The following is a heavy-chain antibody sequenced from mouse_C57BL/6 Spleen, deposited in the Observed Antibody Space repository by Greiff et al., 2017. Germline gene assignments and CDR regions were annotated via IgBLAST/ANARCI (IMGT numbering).Heavy chain of an antibody. D-gene: IGHD2-4*01. Sequence: LQESGPELVKPGASVKISCKASGYAFSSSWMNWVKQRPGKGLEWMGRIYPGDGDTNYNGKLKGKATLTADKSSSTAYMQLSSLTSDDSAVYFCARYDYDGYWGQGTTRTVSS. CDR3: ARYDYDGY. CDR1: GYAFSSSW. J-gene: IGHJ2*01. CDR2: IYPGDGDT. V-gene: IGHV1-82*01.